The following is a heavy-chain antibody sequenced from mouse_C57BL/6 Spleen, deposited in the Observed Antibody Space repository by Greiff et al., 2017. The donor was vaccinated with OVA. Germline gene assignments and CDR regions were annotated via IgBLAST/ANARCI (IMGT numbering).Heavy chain of an antibody. V-gene: IGHV3-1*01. D-gene: IGHD1-1*01. CDR3: ARGSSYGDWYFDV. J-gene: IGHJ1*03. CDR2: ISYSGST. Sequence: EVKVEESGPGMVKPSQSLSLTCTVTGYSITSGYDWHWIRHFPGNKLEWMGYISYSGSTNYNPSLKSRISITHDTSRNHFFLKLNSVTTEDTATYYCARGSSYGDWYFDVWGTGTTVTVSS. CDR1: GYSITSGYD.